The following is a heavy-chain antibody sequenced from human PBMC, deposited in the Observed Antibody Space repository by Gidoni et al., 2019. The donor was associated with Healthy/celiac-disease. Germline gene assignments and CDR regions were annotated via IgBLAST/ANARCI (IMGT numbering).Heavy chain of an antibody. CDR2: ISWDGGST. CDR1: GFTFDDYT. CDR3: AKEQGYGSSHYYYYYGMDV. J-gene: IGHJ6*02. D-gene: IGHD5-12*01. Sequence: EVQLVESGGVVVQPGGSLRLSCAASGFTFDDYTMHWVRQAPGKGLEWVSLISWDGGSTYYADSVKGRFTISRDNSKNSLYLQMNSLRTEDTALYYCAKEQGYGSSHYYYYYGMDVWGQGTTVTVSS. V-gene: IGHV3-43*01.